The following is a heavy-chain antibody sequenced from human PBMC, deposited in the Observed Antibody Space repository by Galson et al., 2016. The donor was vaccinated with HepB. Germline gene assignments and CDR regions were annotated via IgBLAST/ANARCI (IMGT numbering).Heavy chain of an antibody. Sequence: SVKVSCKASGGPFSSYAFSWVRQAPGQRLEWMGGIIPSFGTAHYAQKFQGRVTITADESTTTAFMELRSLRSEDTAVYFCARNLGTPDGDHSGGAEDDYWGQGTPVTVSS. CDR2: IIPSFGTA. J-gene: IGHJ4*02. CDR1: GGPFSSYA. V-gene: IGHV1-69*13. CDR3: ARNLGTPDGDHSGGAEDDY. D-gene: IGHD2-15*01.